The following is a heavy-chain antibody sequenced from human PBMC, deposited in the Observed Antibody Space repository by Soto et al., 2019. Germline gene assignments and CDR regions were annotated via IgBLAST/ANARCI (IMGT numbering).Heavy chain of an antibody. CDR1: GFTFSSYA. CDR2: ISHSGGKT. V-gene: IGHV3-23*01. CDR3: VKGAGSGIDFSDYYGLDV. D-gene: IGHD3-10*01. Sequence: VGSLRLSCAASGFTFSSYAMSWVSQAPGKGLEWVSGISHSGGKTYYAASVKGRFTVSRDNSRNTLYLQMHSLRAEDTAVYYCVKGAGSGIDFSDYYGLDVWGLGTTVTVSS. J-gene: IGHJ6*02.